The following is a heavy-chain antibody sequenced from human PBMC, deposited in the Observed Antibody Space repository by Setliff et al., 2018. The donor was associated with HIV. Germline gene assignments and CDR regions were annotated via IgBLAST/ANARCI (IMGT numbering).Heavy chain of an antibody. CDR3: ARNGPHGSGWYNYFDL. J-gene: IGHJ4*02. CDR2: IIPAFGRA. CDR1: GDTLSIHP. V-gene: IGHV1-69*05. Sequence: GASVKVSCKASGDTLSIHPISWVRQAPGRGLDWMGGIIPAFGRANYAQNFQGRVTITTDESTTTVFMELTGLRSEDTAVYYCARNGPHGSGWYNYFDLWGQGTLVTVS. D-gene: IGHD6-19*01.